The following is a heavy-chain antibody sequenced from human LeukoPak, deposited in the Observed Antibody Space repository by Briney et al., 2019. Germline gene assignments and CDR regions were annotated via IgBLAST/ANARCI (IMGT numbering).Heavy chain of an antibody. CDR2: INPGGGST. Sequence: ASVKVSCKASGYTFTSYYMHWVRQAPGQGLEWMGIINPGGGSTSYAQKFQGRVTMTRDMSTSTVYMELSSLRSEDTAVYYCARRSSSWYWFDPWGQGTLVTVSS. CDR3: ARRSSSWYWFDP. J-gene: IGHJ5*02. CDR1: GYTFTSYY. V-gene: IGHV1-46*01. D-gene: IGHD6-13*01.